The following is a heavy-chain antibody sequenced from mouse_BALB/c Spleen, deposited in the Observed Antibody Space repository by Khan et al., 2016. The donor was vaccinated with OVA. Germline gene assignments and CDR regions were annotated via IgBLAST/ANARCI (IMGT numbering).Heavy chain of an antibody. V-gene: IGHV9-3-1*01. CDR1: GYTFTNYG. Sequence: QIQLVQSGPDLKKPGETVKISCKASGYTFTNYGINWVKQAPGKGLKWMGWIYTYTGEPTYADDFKGRFAFSLETSASTAYLQINNLTSEDTATYVCARGGRMAMDYWGQGTSVTVSS. J-gene: IGHJ4*01. CDR3: ARGGRMAMDY. CDR2: IYTYTGEP.